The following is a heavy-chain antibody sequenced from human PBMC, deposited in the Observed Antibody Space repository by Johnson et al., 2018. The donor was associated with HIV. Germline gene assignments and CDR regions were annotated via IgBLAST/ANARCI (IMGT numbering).Heavy chain of an antibody. D-gene: IGHD6-6*01. J-gene: IGHJ3*02. V-gene: IGHV3-30-3*01. Sequence: QVQLVESGGGVVQPGGSLRLSCAASGFTFSRYWMSWVRQAPGKGLEWVAVISYDGSSKYYAESLKGRISISRDNSMNTLYLQMNSLRAEDTAVYYCARDFSSSSNAFDSWGQGTLVTVSS. CDR3: ARDFSSSSNAFDS. CDR1: GFTFSRYW. CDR2: ISYDGSSK.